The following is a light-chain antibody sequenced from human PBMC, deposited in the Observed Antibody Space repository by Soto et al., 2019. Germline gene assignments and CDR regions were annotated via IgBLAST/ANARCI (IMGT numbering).Light chain of an antibody. J-gene: IGLJ2*01. CDR2: EVS. Sequence: QSALTQPPSASGSPGQSVTISCTGTSSDVGGYDYVSWYQQHPGKVPKLMLYEVSKRPSGVPDRFSGSKSGNTAFLTVSGLQAEDEADYYCSSYAGSKNLVFGGGTKLTVL. V-gene: IGLV2-8*01. CDR1: SSDVGGYDY. CDR3: SSYAGSKNLV.